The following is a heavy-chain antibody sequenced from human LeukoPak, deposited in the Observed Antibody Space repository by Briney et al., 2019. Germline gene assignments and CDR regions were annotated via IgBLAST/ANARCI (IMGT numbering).Heavy chain of an antibody. J-gene: IGHJ4*02. CDR2: ISSSGSTI. Sequence: PGGSVRLSCAASGFTFSSYEMNWVRHAPGKGLEGVSYISSSGSTIYYADSVKGRFTISRDNDKNSLYLQMNRLRAEATAAYYCARDTNYYDSSADAFDYWGQGTLVTVSS. V-gene: IGHV3-48*03. D-gene: IGHD3-22*01. CDR3: ARDTNYYDSSADAFDY. CDR1: GFTFSSYE.